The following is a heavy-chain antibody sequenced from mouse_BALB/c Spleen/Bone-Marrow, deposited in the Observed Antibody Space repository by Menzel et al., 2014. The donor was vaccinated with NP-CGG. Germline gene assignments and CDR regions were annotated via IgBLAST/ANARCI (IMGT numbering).Heavy chain of an antibody. V-gene: IGHV2-9*02. CDR3: VRDREFSYAMDY. CDR1: GFSLTSYG. J-gene: IGHJ4*01. Sequence: QVQLKDSGPGLVAPSQSLSITCTVSGFSLTSYGVHWVRQPPGKGLQWLGVIWAGGGTNYNSALMSRLSISKDNSKSQVFLKMNSLQTDDTAMYYCVRDREFSYAMDYWGQGTSVTVSS. CDR2: IWAGGGT. D-gene: IGHD3-1*01.